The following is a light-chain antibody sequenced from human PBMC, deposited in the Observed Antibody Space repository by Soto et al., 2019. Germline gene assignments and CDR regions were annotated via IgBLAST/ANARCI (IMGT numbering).Light chain of an antibody. V-gene: IGKV3-11*01. J-gene: IGKJ1*01. CDR1: QSVSSY. CDR3: HQRQSWPRT. Sequence: EIVLTQSPATLSLSPGERATLSCRASQSVSSYFAWYQQKPGQAPRLLIYDASNRATGIPARFSGSGSGTDFTLTISDVEPEDFAVYYCHQRQSWPRTFGQGTKVDIK. CDR2: DAS.